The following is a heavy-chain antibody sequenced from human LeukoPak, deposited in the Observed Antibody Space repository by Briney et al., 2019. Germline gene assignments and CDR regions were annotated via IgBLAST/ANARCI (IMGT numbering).Heavy chain of an antibody. J-gene: IGHJ4*02. D-gene: IGHD4-23*01. CDR2: IYYSGST. V-gene: IGHV4-39*01. Sequence: SETLSLTCTVSGGSISDSSYYWGWIRQPPGKGLEWIGSIYYSGSTYYNPSLKSRVTMSVDTSKNQFSLKLSSVTAADTAVYYCGRQQRWSYHLGYWGQGTLVTVSS. CDR1: GGSISDSSYY. CDR3: GRQQRWSYHLGY.